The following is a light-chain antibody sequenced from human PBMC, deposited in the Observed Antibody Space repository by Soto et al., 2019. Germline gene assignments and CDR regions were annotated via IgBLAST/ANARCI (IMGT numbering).Light chain of an antibody. Sequence: DIQMTQSPSSLSASVGDRVTITCRASQSISSYLNWYQQKPGKAPKLLIYAASSLQSGVPSRFSGSGSGTDFTLTISRVEAEDVGVYYCMQALQTPFTFGPGTKVDIK. CDR2: AAS. V-gene: IGKV1-39*01. CDR1: QSISSY. CDR3: MQALQTPFT. J-gene: IGKJ3*01.